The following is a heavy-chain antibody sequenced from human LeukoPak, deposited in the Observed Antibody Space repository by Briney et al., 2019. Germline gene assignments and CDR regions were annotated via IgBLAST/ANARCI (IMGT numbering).Heavy chain of an antibody. J-gene: IGHJ5*02. V-gene: IGHV3-7*01. CDR3: ARAPGEGWFDP. CDR2: IKQDGSEK. CDR1: GFTFSSYW. D-gene: IGHD4-17*01. Sequence: PTGGSLRLSCAASGFTFSSYWMSWVRQAPGKGLEWVASIKQDGSEKYYVDSAKGRFTISRDNAKNSLYLQMNSLRAEDTALYYCARAPGEGWFDPWGQGTLVTVSS.